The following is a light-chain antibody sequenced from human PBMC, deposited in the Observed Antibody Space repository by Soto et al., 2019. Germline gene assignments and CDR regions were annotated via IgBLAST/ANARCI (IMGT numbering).Light chain of an antibody. Sequence: QSVLTQPASVSGSPGQSITISCTGTSSDVGAYNHVSWYQHHPGKAPKLMIFDVSNRPSGVSNRFSGSRSGNTASLTISGLQAEDEAAYYCSSYTTITTYVFGTGTKVTVL. J-gene: IGLJ1*01. CDR1: SSDVGAYNH. V-gene: IGLV2-14*03. CDR2: DVS. CDR3: SSYTTITTYV.